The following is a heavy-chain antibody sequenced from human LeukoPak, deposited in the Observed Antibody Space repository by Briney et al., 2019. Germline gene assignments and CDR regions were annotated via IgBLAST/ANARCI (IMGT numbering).Heavy chain of an antibody. CDR3: ARAVAAAGRSWWFDP. J-gene: IGHJ5*02. Sequence: GGSLRLSCAASGFTFCSYSMNWVRQAPGKGLEWVSSISSSSSYIYYADSVKGRFTISRDNAKNSLYLQMNSLRAEDTAVYYCARAVAAAGRSWWFDPWGQGTLVTVSS. V-gene: IGHV3-21*01. CDR2: ISSSSSYI. D-gene: IGHD6-13*01. CDR1: GFTFCSYS.